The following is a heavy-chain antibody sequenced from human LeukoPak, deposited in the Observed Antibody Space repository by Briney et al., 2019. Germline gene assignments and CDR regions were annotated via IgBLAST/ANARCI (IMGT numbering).Heavy chain of an antibody. CDR1: GFTVSSNY. CDR3: AKSRGGGIAAATAYFDY. D-gene: IGHD6-13*01. V-gene: IGHV3-9*01. J-gene: IGHJ4*02. CDR2: ISWNSGSI. Sequence: GGSLRLSCAASGFTVSSNYMSWVRQAPGKGLEWVSGISWNSGSIGYADSVKGRFTISRDNAKNSLCLQMNSLRAEDTALYYCAKSRGGGIAAATAYFDYWGQGTLVTVSS.